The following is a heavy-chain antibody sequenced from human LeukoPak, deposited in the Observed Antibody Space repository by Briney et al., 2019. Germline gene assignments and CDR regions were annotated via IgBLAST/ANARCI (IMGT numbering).Heavy chain of an antibody. J-gene: IGHJ4*02. D-gene: IGHD3-22*01. CDR2: ISGSGGST. Sequence: SGGSLRLSCAASGFTFSSYAMSWVRQAPGKGLEWVSAISGSGGSTYYADSVKGRFTISRENSKNTLYLQMNSLRAEDTAVYYCAKEAPAWYYYDSSGSDYWGQGTLVTVSS. CDR1: GFTFSSYA. V-gene: IGHV3-23*01. CDR3: AKEAPAWYYYDSSGSDY.